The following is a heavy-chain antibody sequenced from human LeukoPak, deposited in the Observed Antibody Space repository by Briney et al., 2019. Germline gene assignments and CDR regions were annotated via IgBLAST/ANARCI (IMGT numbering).Heavy chain of an antibody. V-gene: IGHV3-74*01. CDR2: INSDGSSR. CDR1: GFTFSNYW. D-gene: IGHD6-13*01. Sequence: GGSLRLSCAASGFTFSNYWMHWVRQAPGKGLVWVSRINSDGSSRNYADSVKGRLTISRDNAKNTLYLQMNSLRAEDTAVYYCASASSHRIAAGGDYWGQGTLVTVCS. CDR3: ASASSHRIAAGGDY. J-gene: IGHJ4*02.